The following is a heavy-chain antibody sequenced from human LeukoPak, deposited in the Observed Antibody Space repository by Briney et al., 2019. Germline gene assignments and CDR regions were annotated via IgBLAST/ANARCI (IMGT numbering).Heavy chain of an antibody. CDR2: ISNSGKTI. Sequence: GGSLRLSCAASGFTFSDYYMSWTRQAPGKGLEWVSYISNSGKTIYYADSVRGRFTVSRDNAKNSMYLEMNSLRVEDTAVYFCAREERWLRPSDYWGQGTLVTVSS. CDR1: GFTFSDYY. J-gene: IGHJ4*02. CDR3: AREERWLRPSDY. V-gene: IGHV3-11*04. D-gene: IGHD5-12*01.